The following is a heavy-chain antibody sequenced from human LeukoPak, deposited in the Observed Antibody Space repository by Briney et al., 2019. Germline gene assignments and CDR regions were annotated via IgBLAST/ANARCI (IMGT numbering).Heavy chain of an antibody. CDR2: ISSNGGST. CDR1: GFNFRKDA. CDR3: AREGGSTDAFDI. J-gene: IGHJ3*02. Sequence: PGGSLRLSCAASGFNFRKDAMHWVRQAPGKGLEYVSAISSNGGSTSYANSVKGRFTISRDNSKNTLYLQMGSLRAEDLAVYYCAREGGSTDAFDIWGQGTMVTVSS. D-gene: IGHD2-15*01. V-gene: IGHV3-64*01.